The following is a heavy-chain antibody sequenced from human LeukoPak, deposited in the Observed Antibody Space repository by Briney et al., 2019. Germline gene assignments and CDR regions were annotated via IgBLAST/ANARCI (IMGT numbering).Heavy chain of an antibody. Sequence: GGSLRLSCATSGFTFTTFWMHWVRQAPGKGLEWVSYISSSGSTIYYADSVKGRFTISRDNAKNSLYLQVNSLRAEDTAVYYCAELGITMIGGVWGKGTTVTISS. CDR2: ISSSGSTI. V-gene: IGHV3-48*04. D-gene: IGHD3-10*02. CDR1: GFTFTTFW. J-gene: IGHJ6*04. CDR3: AELGITMIGGV.